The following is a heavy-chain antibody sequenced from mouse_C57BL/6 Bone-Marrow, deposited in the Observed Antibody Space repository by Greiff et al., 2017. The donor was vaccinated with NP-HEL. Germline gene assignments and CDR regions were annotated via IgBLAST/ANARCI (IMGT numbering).Heavy chain of an antibody. CDR3: ARIPLYYYGSSPYFDY. D-gene: IGHD1-1*01. J-gene: IGHJ2*01. CDR1: GYSITSDY. CDR2: ISYSGST. Sequence: EVQRVESGPGLAKPSQTLSLTCSVTGYSITSDYWNWIRKFPGNKLEYMGYISYSGSTYYNPSLKSRISITRDTSKNQYYLQLNSVTTEDTATYYCARIPLYYYGSSPYFDYWGQGTTLTVSS. V-gene: IGHV3-8*01.